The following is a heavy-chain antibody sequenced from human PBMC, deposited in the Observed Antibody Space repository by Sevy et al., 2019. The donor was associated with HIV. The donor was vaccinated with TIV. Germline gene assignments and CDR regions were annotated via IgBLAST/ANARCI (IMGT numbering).Heavy chain of an antibody. Sequence: GGSLRLSCAASGFTFSSYAMSWVRQAPGKGLEWVSAIGGSGGSTYYADSVKGRFTISRDNSKNTLYLQMNSLRAEDTAVYYCAKGPRNYYDSSGYPGYWGQGTLVTVSS. CDR3: AKGPRNYYDSSGYPGY. J-gene: IGHJ4*02. CDR1: GFTFSSYA. V-gene: IGHV3-23*01. D-gene: IGHD3-22*01. CDR2: IGGSGGST.